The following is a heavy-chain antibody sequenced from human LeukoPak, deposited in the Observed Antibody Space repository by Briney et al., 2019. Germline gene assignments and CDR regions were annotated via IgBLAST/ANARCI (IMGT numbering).Heavy chain of an antibody. J-gene: IGHJ3*02. V-gene: IGHV3-21*01. CDR1: GFTFSSYS. CDR2: ISSSSSYI. CDR3: ARDTHYYGSGSPAFDI. D-gene: IGHD3-10*01. Sequence: GGSLRLSCAASGFTFSSYSMNWVRQAPGKGLEWVSSISSSSSYINYADSVKGRFTISRDNAKNSLYLQMNSLRAEDTALYFCARDTHYYGSGSPAFDIWGQGTMVTVSS.